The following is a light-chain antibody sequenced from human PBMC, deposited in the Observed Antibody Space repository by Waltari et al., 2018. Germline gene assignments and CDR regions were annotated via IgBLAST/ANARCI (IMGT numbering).Light chain of an antibody. Sequence: SSDLTQDPAVSVALGQTVRITCQGDSLRSFYGSWYQQKPGQAPVLVIYGKNSRPSGIPYRFSGPSSGSTISLTITWAQADDEADYYCNSRDSSGNPPYVFGAGTKVTVL. CDR2: GKN. CDR1: SLRSFY. J-gene: IGLJ1*01. CDR3: NSRDSSGNPPYV. V-gene: IGLV3-19*01.